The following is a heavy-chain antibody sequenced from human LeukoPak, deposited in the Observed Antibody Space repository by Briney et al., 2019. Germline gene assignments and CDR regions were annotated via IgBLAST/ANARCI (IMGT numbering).Heavy chain of an antibody. V-gene: IGHV3-30*03. CDR3: TRVANQWWELYYFDY. D-gene: IGHD2-15*01. Sequence: GGSLRLSCAASGFTFSSYGMHWVRQAPGKGLEWVAVISYDGSNKYYADSVKGRFTISRDNSKNTLYLQMNSLRAEDTAVYYCTRVANQWWELYYFDYWGQGTLVTVSS. J-gene: IGHJ4*02. CDR1: GFTFSSYG. CDR2: ISYDGSNK.